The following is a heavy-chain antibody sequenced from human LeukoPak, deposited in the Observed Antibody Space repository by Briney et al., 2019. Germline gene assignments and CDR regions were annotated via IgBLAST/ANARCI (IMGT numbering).Heavy chain of an antibody. D-gene: IGHD3-10*01. V-gene: IGHV3-7*05. J-gene: IGHJ4*02. Sequence: PGGSLRLSCAASGFTFSSYWLSWVRQAPGKGLEWVANIKQDGSEKYYVDSVKGRFTISRDNAKNSLYLQMNSLRAEDTAVYYCAKGRYFGEHYFDSWGQGTLVTVSS. CDR1: GFTFSSYW. CDR2: IKQDGSEK. CDR3: AKGRYFGEHYFDS.